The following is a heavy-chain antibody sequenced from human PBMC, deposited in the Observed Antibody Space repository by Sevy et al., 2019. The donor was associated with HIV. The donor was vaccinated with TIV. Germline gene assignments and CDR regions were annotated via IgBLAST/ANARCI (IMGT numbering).Heavy chain of an antibody. CDR3: AKDPKVAGTFPYYFDY. J-gene: IGHJ4*02. CDR2: ISGNGGT. D-gene: IGHD6-19*01. V-gene: IGHV3-23*01. Sequence: GGSLRLSCAASGFTFSSYAMSWVRQAPGKGLEWVSIISGNGGTYYADSVKGRFTISRDNSKNTLYLHMNSLRAEDTAVYYCAKDPKVAGTFPYYFDYWGQGTLVTVSS. CDR1: GFTFSSYA.